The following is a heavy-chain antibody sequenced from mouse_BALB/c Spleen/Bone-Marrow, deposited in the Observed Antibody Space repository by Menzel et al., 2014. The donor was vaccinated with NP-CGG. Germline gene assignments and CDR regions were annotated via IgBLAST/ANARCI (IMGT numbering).Heavy chain of an antibody. D-gene: IGHD2-10*02. Sequence: QVQLQQSGPELVRPGVSVKISCKGSGYTFTDYAMHWVKQSHAKSLEWIGVTSTYSGNTNYNQKFKGKATMTVDKSSSTAYMELARLTSEDSAIYYCARSEYGNSYAMDCWGQGTSVTVSS. CDR3: ARSEYGNSYAMDC. CDR1: GYTFTDYA. V-gene: IGHV1-67*01. J-gene: IGHJ4*01. CDR2: TSTYSGNT.